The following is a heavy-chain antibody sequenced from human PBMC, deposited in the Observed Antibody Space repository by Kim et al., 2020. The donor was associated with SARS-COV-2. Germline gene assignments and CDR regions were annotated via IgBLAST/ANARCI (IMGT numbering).Heavy chain of an antibody. Sequence: SETLSLTCAVYGGSFSGYYWSWIRQPPGKGLEWIGEINHSGSTNYHPSLKSRVTITVDTSKNQFSLKLSSVTAADTAVYYCARGYRWLREYSFEYWGQGTLVTVSS. CDR2: INHSGST. CDR1: GGSFSGYY. D-gene: IGHD5-12*01. CDR3: ARGYRWLREYSFEY. J-gene: IGHJ4*02. V-gene: IGHV4-34*01.